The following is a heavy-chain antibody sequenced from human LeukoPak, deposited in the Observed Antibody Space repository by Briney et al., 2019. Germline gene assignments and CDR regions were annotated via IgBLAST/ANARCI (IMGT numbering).Heavy chain of an antibody. Sequence: SETLSLTCTVSGDSISSYYWSWIRQPAGKGLEWIGRISTSGTTNYIPSLKSRVTISVDTSKNQFSLKLSSVTAADTAVYYCARDPVGPIPRQYGGNSDYFDYWGQGTLVTVSS. V-gene: IGHV4-4*07. CDR3: ARDPVGPIPRQYGGNSDYFDY. CDR1: GDSISSYY. J-gene: IGHJ4*02. CDR2: ISTSGTT. D-gene: IGHD4-23*01.